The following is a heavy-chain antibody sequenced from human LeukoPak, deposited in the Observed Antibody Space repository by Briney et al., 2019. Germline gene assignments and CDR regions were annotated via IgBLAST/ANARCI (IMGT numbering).Heavy chain of an antibody. CDR1: GFPFCAYS. J-gene: IGHJ4*02. V-gene: IGHV3-11*06. CDR2: IGISSGNT. D-gene: IGHD1-1*01. CDR3: ASDHNYAFDN. Sequence: GGSLRLSCAASGFPFCAYSMNWVRQAPGKGLEWISYIGISSGNTKYADSVKGRFTISGDNAKNSLYLQMNSLRVEDTAIYYCASDHNYAFDNWGQGTLVTVSS.